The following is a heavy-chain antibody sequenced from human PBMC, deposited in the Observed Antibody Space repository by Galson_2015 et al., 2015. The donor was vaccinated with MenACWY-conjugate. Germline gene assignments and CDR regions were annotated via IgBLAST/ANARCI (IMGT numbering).Heavy chain of an antibody. CDR3: VRGVYDYRYGLDV. Sequence: SETLSLTCTVSGASISSYYWSWIRQPPGKGLEWIGYIYNTRSTNYHPSLKSRVTISVDTSKNQFSLRLSSVTVADTAVYFCVRGVYDYRYGLDVWGQGTAVTVSS. D-gene: IGHD4-11*01. J-gene: IGHJ6*02. CDR2: IYNTRST. CDR1: GASISSYY. V-gene: IGHV4-59*01.